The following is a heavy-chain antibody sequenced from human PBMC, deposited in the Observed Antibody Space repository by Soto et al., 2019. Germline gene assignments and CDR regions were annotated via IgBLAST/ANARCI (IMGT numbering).Heavy chain of an antibody. J-gene: IGHJ3*02. Sequence: GESLKISCKGSGYSFAGYWITWVRQKPGKGLEWMGRIDPSDSQTYYSPSFRGHVTISVTKSITTVFLQWSSLRASDTAMYYCARHGGRWVEDAFDIWGQGTMVTVSS. CDR3: ARHGGRWVEDAFDI. D-gene: IGHD1-26*01. CDR2: IDPSDSQT. CDR1: GYSFAGYW. V-gene: IGHV5-10-1*01.